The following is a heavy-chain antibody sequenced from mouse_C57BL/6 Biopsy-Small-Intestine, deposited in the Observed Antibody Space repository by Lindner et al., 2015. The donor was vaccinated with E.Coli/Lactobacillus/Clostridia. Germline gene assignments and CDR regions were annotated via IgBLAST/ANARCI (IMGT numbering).Heavy chain of an antibody. CDR2: ISGYNGDT. J-gene: IGHJ4*01. CDR3: ARDPRISATGELDY. D-gene: IGHD4-1*02. V-gene: IGHV1-14*01. CDR1: GYMFTSNG. Sequence: SVKVSCKASGYMFTSNGIGWVRQAPGQGLEWMGWISGYNGDTKYAEKFQGRVTLTTDTSTSTAYMELRSLRSDDTAVYYCARDPRISATGELDYWGQGTLVTVSS.